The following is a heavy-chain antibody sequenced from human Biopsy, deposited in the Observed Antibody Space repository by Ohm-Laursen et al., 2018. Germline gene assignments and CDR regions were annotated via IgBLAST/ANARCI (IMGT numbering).Heavy chain of an antibody. CDR1: GGSVTNYY. CDR2: MYYNERT. V-gene: IGHV4-59*02. J-gene: IGHJ5*02. Sequence: TLSLTCSVSGGSVTNYYWTWIRRPPGKGLEWIGYMYYNERTYYNPSLRGRVTISVDTSKNQISLRLSSVTAADTAVYYCASGGQWPKPYLRYFDPWGQGTLVTVSS. D-gene: IGHD6-19*01. CDR3: ASGGQWPKPYLRYFDP.